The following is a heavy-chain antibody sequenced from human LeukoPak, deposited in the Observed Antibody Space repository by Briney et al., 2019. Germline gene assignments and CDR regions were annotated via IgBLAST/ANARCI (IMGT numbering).Heavy chain of an antibody. J-gene: IGHJ4*02. V-gene: IGHV4-59*01. Sequence: PSETLSLTCTVSGGSISSYSWSWIRQPPGKGLEWIGYIYNSGSTNYNPSLKSRVTISVDTSKNQFSLKLSSVTAADTAVYYCAREGGSSWPFDYWGQGTLVTVSS. CDR3: AREGGSSWPFDY. CDR1: GGSISSYS. D-gene: IGHD6-13*01. CDR2: IYNSGST.